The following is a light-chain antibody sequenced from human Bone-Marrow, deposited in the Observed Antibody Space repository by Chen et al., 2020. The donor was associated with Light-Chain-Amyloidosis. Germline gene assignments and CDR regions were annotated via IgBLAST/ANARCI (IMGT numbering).Light chain of an antibody. CDR3: QVWDRSSDRPV. CDR2: DDS. J-gene: IGLJ3*02. Sequence: VLTQPSSVSGAPGQTATIACGGNNIGSTSVHWYQQTPGQAPLLVVYDDSDRPSGIPERLSGSNSGNTATLTISRVEAGDEADYYCQVWDRSSDRPVFGGGTKLTVL. V-gene: IGLV3-21*02. CDR1: NIGSTS.